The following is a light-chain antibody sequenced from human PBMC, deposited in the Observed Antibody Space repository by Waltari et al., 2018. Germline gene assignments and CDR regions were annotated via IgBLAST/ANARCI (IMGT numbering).Light chain of an antibody. Sequence: DVVMTQSPLSLPVTLGQPASISCRSSQSLVSSDGNTYFNWFHQRPCQSPRRLLYKVSNRDSGVPDRFSGSGSGTDFTLRISRVEAEDVGVYYCMQGTHRPWTFGQGTKVEIK. CDR3: MQGTHRPWT. J-gene: IGKJ1*01. V-gene: IGKV2-30*01. CDR1: QSLVSSDGNTY. CDR2: KVS.